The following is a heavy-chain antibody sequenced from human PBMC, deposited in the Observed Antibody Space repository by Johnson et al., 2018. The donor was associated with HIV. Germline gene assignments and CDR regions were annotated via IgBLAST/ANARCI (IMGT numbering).Heavy chain of an antibody. Sequence: QVQLVESGGGVVQRGGSLRLSCVASGFTFSSYGMHWVRQAPGKGLEWVAFISYDGTNKYSADSVKGRFTISSDNSKNTLDLQMNSLRGEDKEVYYCAKISTATVVSLPSDGFDIWGQGTMVTVSS. J-gene: IGHJ3*02. CDR3: AKISTATVVSLPSDGFDI. D-gene: IGHD5-18*01. V-gene: IGHV3-30*02. CDR2: ISYDGTNK. CDR1: GFTFSSYG.